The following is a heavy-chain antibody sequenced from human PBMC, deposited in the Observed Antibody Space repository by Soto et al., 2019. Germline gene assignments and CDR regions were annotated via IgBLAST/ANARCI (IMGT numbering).Heavy chain of an antibody. D-gene: IGHD2-2*01. Sequence: PGGTQRLSCAASGLTFSSNGMHWVRQAPGKGLEWVAVIWYDGTNKYYVDSVKARFTISQDNSKNTLYLQMNSLRVEDTPIYYCARDMGDDTSKWTDGFDSWGTGTM. V-gene: IGHV3-33*01. J-gene: IGHJ3*02. CDR3: ARDMGDDTSKWTDGFDS. CDR1: GLTFSSNG. CDR2: IWYDGTNK.